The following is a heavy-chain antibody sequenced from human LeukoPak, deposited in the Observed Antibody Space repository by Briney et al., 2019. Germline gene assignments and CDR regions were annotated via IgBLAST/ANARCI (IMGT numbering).Heavy chain of an antibody. D-gene: IGHD3-22*01. J-gene: IGHJ2*01. V-gene: IGHV4-39*01. Sequence: PSETLSLTCAVSSGSISSSSDYWGWVRQPPGKGLEWIGSIYYSGSTYYNPSLYSRVTISVDTSKNPFSLKLSSVTAADTAVYYCARQQYYYDSSGYRAPGRWYFDLWGRGTLVTVSS. CDR3: ARQQYYYDSSGYRAPGRWYFDL. CDR1: SGSISSSSDY. CDR2: IYYSGST.